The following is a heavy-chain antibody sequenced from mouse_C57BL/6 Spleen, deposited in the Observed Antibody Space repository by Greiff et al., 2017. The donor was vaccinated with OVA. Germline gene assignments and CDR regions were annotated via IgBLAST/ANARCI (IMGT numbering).Heavy chain of an antibody. D-gene: IGHD1-1*01. J-gene: IGHJ4*01. CDR3: ARRGDYGSSYAMDY. CDR2: INPYNGGT. CDR1: GYTFTDYY. V-gene: IGHV1-19*01. Sequence: VQLKESGPVLVKPGASVKMSCKASGYTFTDYYMNWVKQSHGKSLEWIGVINPYNGGTSYNQKFKGKATLTVDKSSSTAYMELNSLTSEDSAVYYCARRGDYGSSYAMDYWGQGTSVTVSS.